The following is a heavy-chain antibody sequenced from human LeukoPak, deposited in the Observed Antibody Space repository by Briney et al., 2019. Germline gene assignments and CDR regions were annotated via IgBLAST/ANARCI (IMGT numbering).Heavy chain of an antibody. D-gene: IGHD1-26*01. CDR2: INTDGSIT. CDR1: GFTFSDYW. Sequence: GGSLRLSCAASGFTFSDYWIHWVRQAPGKGLVWVSRINTDGSITNYADSVKGRFSISRDNAKNTLYLQMSSLRAEDTAVYYCARGVRGSYWVYWGQGTLVTVSS. J-gene: IGHJ4*02. CDR3: ARGVRGSYWVY. V-gene: IGHV3-74*01.